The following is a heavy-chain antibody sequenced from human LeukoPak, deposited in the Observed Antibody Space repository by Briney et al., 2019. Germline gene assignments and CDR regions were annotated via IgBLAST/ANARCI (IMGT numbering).Heavy chain of an antibody. D-gene: IGHD1-26*01. V-gene: IGHV4-34*01. Sequence: SETLSLTCAVYGGSFSGYYWSWIRQPPGKGLEWIGEINHSGSTNYNPSLKSRVTISVDTSKNQFSLKLSSVTAADTAVYYCASPNSGSYRRRYYYYGTDVWGQGTTVTVSS. CDR1: GGSFSGYY. CDR3: ASPNSGSYRRRYYYYGTDV. CDR2: INHSGST. J-gene: IGHJ6*02.